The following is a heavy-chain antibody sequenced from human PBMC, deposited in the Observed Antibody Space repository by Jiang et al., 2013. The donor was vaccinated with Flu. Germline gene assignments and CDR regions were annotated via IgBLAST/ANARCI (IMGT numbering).Heavy chain of an antibody. CDR3: ARMEVDRPGYFDY. Sequence: KPTQTLTLTCTFSGFSLSTSGMRVSWIRQPPGKALEWLARIDWDDNKFYSTSLKTRLTISKDTSKNQVVLTMTNMDPVDTATYYCARMEVDRPGYFDYWGQGTLVTVSS. J-gene: IGHJ4*02. CDR1: GFSLSTSGMR. D-gene: IGHD5-12*01. V-gene: IGHV2-70*04. CDR2: IDWDDNK.